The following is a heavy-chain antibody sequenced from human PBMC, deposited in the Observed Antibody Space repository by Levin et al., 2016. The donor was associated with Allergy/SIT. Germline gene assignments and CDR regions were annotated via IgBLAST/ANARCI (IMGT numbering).Heavy chain of an antibody. J-gene: IGHJ5*02. CDR2: IDPSDSYT. D-gene: IGHD2-2*03. CDR1: GYSFTSYW. CDR3: ARHRHIQHLDWFDP. Sequence: KVSCKGSGYSFTSYWISWVRQMPGKGLEWMGRIDPSDSYTNYSPSFQGHVTISADKSISTAYLQWSSLKASDTAMYYCARHRHIQHLDWFDPWGQGTLVTVSS. V-gene: IGHV5-10-1*01.